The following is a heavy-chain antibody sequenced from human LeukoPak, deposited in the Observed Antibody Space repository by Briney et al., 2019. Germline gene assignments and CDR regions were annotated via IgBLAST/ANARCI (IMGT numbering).Heavy chain of an antibody. Sequence: PGGSLGLSCAASGFTFSDYYMSWIRQAPGKGLEWVSYISSSGSTIYYADSVKGRFTISRDNAKNSLYLQMNSLRAEDTAVYYCARSHIQGSTSCSEYFHYWGQGTLVTVSS. CDR2: ISSSGSTI. J-gene: IGHJ1*01. D-gene: IGHD2-2*01. CDR3: ARSHIQGSTSCSEYFHY. V-gene: IGHV3-11*01. CDR1: GFTFSDYY.